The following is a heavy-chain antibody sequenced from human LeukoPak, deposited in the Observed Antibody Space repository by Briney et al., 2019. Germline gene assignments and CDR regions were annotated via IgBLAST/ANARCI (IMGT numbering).Heavy chain of an antibody. CDR2: ISYDGNIK. Sequence: GGSLRLSCAASGFTFSNYAMHWVRQAPGKGLDWVAVISYDGNIKIHADSVKGRFTISRDNSRNTVSLQMNSLRAEDTALYYCAKGLTGGPLYFFDYWGQGILVTVSS. D-gene: IGHD2-8*02. CDR3: AKGLTGGPLYFFDY. CDR1: GFTFSNYA. J-gene: IGHJ4*02. V-gene: IGHV3-30*07.